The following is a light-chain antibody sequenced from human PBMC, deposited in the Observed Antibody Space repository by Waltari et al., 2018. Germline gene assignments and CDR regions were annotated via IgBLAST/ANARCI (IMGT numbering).Light chain of an antibody. CDR1: QGITNS. V-gene: IGKV1-16*01. J-gene: IGKJ4*01. CDR3: QQLKSYPLT. Sequence: DIQMTQSPSSLSASVGDRVTITWRASQGITNSLAWFQKKPGEAPRSLIYAASTLQSGVPSRFSGSGSGTDFTLTISSLQPEDSATYYCQQLKSYPLTFGGGTKVEI. CDR2: AAS.